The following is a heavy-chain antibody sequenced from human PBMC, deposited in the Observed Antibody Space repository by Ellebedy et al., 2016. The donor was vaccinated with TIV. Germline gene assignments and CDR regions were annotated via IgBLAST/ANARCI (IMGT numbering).Heavy chain of an antibody. CDR2: ISGSGGST. Sequence: GGSLRLSXAASGFTFSSYAMHWVRQAPGKGLEWVSAISGSGGSTYYADSVKGRFTISRDNSKNTLYLQMNSLRAEDTAVYYCAKQDTAMGMGYYYGMDVWGQGTTVTVSS. D-gene: IGHD5-18*01. CDR3: AKQDTAMGMGYYYGMDV. CDR1: GFTFSSYA. J-gene: IGHJ6*02. V-gene: IGHV3-23*01.